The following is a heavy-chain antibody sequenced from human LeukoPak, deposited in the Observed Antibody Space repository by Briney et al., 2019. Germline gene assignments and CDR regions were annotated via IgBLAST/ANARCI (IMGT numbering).Heavy chain of an antibody. CDR3: ARASSGFDY. Sequence: PSEALSLTCTVSGGSISTYYWSWIRQPPGKGLEWIGSIYYSGSTNYNPSLKSRVTISLDTSKNQFSLKLNSVTAADTAVYYCARASSGFDYWGQGTLVTVSS. D-gene: IGHD6-19*01. CDR1: GGSISTYY. CDR2: IYYSGST. J-gene: IGHJ4*02. V-gene: IGHV4-59*01.